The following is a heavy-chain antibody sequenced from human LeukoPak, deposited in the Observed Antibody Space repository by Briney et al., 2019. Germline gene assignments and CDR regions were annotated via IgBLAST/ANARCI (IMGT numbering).Heavy chain of an antibody. J-gene: IGHJ4*02. Sequence: ASVKVSCKASGYTFTSYYMHWVRQAPGQGLEWMGIINPSGGSTSYAQKFQGRVTMTRDTSTSTVYMELSSLRSEDTAVYYCARDEDIVVVPAAILRYWGQGTLVTVSS. CDR2: INPSGGST. D-gene: IGHD2-2*01. V-gene: IGHV1-46*01. CDR1: GYTFTSYY. CDR3: ARDEDIVVVPAAILRY.